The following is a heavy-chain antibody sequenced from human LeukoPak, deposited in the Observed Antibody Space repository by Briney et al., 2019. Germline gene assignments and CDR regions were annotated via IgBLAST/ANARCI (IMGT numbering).Heavy chain of an antibody. Sequence: SETLSLTCTVSSGSISSYYWSWIRQPPGKGLEWIGYIYYSGSTNYNPSLKSRVTISVNTSKNQFSLMLSSVTAADTAVYYCARYSHWGYSSWDYWGQGTLVIVSS. CDR2: IYYSGST. CDR1: SGSISSYY. V-gene: IGHV4-59*08. D-gene: IGHD6-19*01. CDR3: ARYSHWGYSSWDY. J-gene: IGHJ4*02.